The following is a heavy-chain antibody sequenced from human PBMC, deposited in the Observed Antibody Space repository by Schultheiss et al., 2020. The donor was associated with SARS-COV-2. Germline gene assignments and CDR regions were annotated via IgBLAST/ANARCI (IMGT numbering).Heavy chain of an antibody. CDR1: GGSISSGGYY. V-gene: IGHV4-61*08. CDR3: VRVRQWPVPGPVGSYYYMDV. D-gene: IGHD6-19*01. CDR2: IYHSGST. J-gene: IGHJ6*03. Sequence: SETLSLTCTVSGGSISSGGYYWSWVRQPPGKGLEWIGEIYHSGSTNYNPSLKSRVTISVDTSKNQFSLNLSSVSAADTAVYFCVRVRQWPVPGPVGSYYYMDVWGKGTTVTVSS.